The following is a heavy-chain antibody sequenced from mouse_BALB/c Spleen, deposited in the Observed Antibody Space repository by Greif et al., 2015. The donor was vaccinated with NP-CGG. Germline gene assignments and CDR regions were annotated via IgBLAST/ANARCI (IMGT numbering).Heavy chain of an antibody. D-gene: IGHD3-2*01. J-gene: IGHJ3*01. V-gene: IGHV1-82*01. CDR2: IYPGDGGT. Sequence: VNVVESGPELVKPGASVKISCKASGYAFSSSWMNWVKQRPGQGLEWIGRIYPGDGGTNYNGKFKGKATLTADKSSSTAYMQLSSLTSVDSAVYFCARDSSGPFAYWGQGTLVTVSA. CDR3: ARDSSGPFAY. CDR1: GYAFSSSW.